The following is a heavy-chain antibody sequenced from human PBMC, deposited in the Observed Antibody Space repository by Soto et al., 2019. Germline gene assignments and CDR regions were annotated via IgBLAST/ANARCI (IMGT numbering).Heavy chain of an antibody. CDR3: ARAAAAGSGGTYYYYGMDV. D-gene: IGHD6-13*01. V-gene: IGHV1-69*01. CDR2: IIPIFGTA. Sequence: QVQLVQSGAEVKKPGSSVKVSCKASGGTFSSYAISWVRQAPGQGLEWMGGIIPIFGTANYAQKFQGRVTITADESTSTPYMELSSLRSEDTAVYYCARAAAAGSGGTYYYYGMDVRGQGTTVTVSS. CDR1: GGTFSSYA. J-gene: IGHJ6*02.